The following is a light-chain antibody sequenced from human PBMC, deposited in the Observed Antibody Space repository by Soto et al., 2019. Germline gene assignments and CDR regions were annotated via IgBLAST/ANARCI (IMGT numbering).Light chain of an antibody. V-gene: IGKV1-5*01. CDR1: QSISSW. Sequence: DIQMTQSPSTLSASVGDRVTITCRASQSISSWLAWYQQKPGKAPKLLIFDASSLESGVPSRFSGSGSGTEFTLTIRSLQPDDFAVYYCQQYGSSPITFGQG. J-gene: IGKJ5*01. CDR2: DAS. CDR3: QQYGSSPIT.